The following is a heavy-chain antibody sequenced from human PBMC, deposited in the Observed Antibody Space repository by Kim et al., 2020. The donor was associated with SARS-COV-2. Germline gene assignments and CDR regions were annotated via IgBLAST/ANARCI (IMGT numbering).Heavy chain of an antibody. J-gene: IGHJ4*02. V-gene: IGHV4-39*07. CDR3: ARDVVGATAIFDY. Sequence: YNTALKSRVTISVDTSKNQFSLKLSSVTAADTAVYYCARDVVGATAIFDYWGQGTLVTVSS. D-gene: IGHD1-26*01.